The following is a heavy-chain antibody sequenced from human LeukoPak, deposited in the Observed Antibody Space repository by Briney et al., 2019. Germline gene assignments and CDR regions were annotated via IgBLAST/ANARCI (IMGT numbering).Heavy chain of an antibody. D-gene: IGHD4-17*01. Sequence: KPSETLSLTCAVSGYSISSGYYWGWIRQPPGKGLEWIGSIYHSGSTYYNPSLKSRVTISVDTSKNQFSLKLSSVTAADTAVYYCASTTTDVDYWGQGTLVTVSS. CDR1: GYSISSGYY. CDR3: ASTTTDVDY. CDR2: IYHSGST. J-gene: IGHJ4*02. V-gene: IGHV4-38-2*01.